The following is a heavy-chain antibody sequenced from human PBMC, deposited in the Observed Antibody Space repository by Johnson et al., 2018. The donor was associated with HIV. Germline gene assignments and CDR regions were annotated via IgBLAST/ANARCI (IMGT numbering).Heavy chain of an antibody. CDR3: AKAHGFGEFMIAFDI. Sequence: QVQLVESGGGVVQPGRSLRLSCAASGFTFRSYGMHWVRQAPGKGLEWVAFIRYDGSNKYYADSVKGRFSISRDNSKNTLYLQMNSLRAEDTAVYYCAKAHGFGEFMIAFDIWGQGTMVTVSS. CDR1: GFTFRSYG. V-gene: IGHV3-30*02. D-gene: IGHD3-10*01. CDR2: IRYDGSNK. J-gene: IGHJ3*02.